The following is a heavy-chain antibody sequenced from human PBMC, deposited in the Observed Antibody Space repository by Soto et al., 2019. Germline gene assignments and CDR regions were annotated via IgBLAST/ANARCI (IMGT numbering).Heavy chain of an antibody. Sequence: VQLLESGGGLVQPGGSLRLSCVGSGFFFSSYTMTWVRQAPGKGLEWVSSFSATSENTYYADSVRGRFTTSRDNSKNTLFLQMNSMTAEDTAMYYCAKARDQQWVRLPFDYWGQGIMVIVSS. CDR2: FSATSENT. CDR3: AKARDQQWVRLPFDY. V-gene: IGHV3-23*01. D-gene: IGHD6-19*01. CDR1: GFFFSSYT. J-gene: IGHJ4*02.